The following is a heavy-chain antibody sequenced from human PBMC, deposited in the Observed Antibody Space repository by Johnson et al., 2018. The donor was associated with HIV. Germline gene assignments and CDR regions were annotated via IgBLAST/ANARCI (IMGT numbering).Heavy chain of an antibody. CDR2: ISYDGSNK. V-gene: IGHV3-30*04. CDR1: GFTFSSYA. D-gene: IGHD3-3*01. J-gene: IGHJ3*02. CDR3: ARDLLRFLEWLYRPGAFDI. Sequence: QVQLVESGGGVVQPGRSLRLSCAASGFTFSSYAMHWVRQAPGKGLEWVAVISYDGSNKYYADSVKGRFTISRDNSKNTLDPQMNSLRAEDTAVYYCARDLLRFLEWLYRPGAFDIWGQGTMVTVSS.